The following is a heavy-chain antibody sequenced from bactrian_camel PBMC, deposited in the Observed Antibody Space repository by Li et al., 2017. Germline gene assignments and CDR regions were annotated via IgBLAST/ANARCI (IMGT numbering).Heavy chain of an antibody. J-gene: IGHJ4*01. Sequence: HVQLVESGGGSVQAGGSLRLSCEISGYTTTLRRSVGWFRQALGKEREAVATIDCWGRITYADSAKGRFTISKDDVKYSLYLQMDNLKPEDTAMYYCATDPPPFLTYCSVGGSPFRYWGPGTQVTVS. CDR1: GYTTTLRRS. D-gene: IGHD2*01. CDR2: IDCWGRI. CDR3: ATDPPPFLTYCSVGGSPFRY. V-gene: IGHV3S55*01.